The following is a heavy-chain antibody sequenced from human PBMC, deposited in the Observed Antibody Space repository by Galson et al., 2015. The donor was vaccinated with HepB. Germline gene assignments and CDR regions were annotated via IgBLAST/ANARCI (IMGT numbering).Heavy chain of an antibody. V-gene: IGHV3-21*01. Sequence: SLRLSCAASGFTFSSCSMNWVRQAPGKGLEWVSSISSSSSYIYYADSVKGRFTISRDNAKNSLYLQMNSLRAEDTAVYYCARRRSTIFGVVIKRNYYYYGMDVWVQGATVTVSS. CDR1: GFTFSSCS. D-gene: IGHD3-3*01. J-gene: IGHJ6*02. CDR3: ARRRSTIFGVVIKRNYYYYGMDV. CDR2: ISSSSSYI.